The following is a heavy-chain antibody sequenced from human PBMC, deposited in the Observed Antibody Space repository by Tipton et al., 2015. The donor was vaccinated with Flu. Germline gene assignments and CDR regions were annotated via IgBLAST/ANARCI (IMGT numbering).Heavy chain of an antibody. V-gene: IGHV4-59*01. CDR2: IYYSGST. CDR1: GGSISSYY. D-gene: IGHD1-26*01. J-gene: IGHJ3*02. CDR3: AKYSTMIVGASYDAFDI. Sequence: TLSLTCTVSGGSISSYYWSWIRQPPGKGLEWIGYIYYSGSTNYNPSLKSRVTISVDTSKNQFSLKLSSVTAADTAVYYCAKYSTMIVGASYDAFDIWGQGQWSPSLQ.